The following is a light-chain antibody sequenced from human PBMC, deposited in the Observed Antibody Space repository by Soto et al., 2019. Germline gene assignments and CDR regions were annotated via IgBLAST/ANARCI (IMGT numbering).Light chain of an antibody. CDR1: QSVTKNR. CDR3: QQYGTSPYT. CDR2: AAS. J-gene: IGKJ2*01. Sequence: EIVLTQSPDTLSLSPGERGTLSCRASQSVTKNRLAWYQQKRGQPPRLLIYAASNRPGRIPDKFSGAVSGTDFTLTINRLEPEDFAVYYCQQYGTSPYTFAQGTKVEI. V-gene: IGKV3-20*01.